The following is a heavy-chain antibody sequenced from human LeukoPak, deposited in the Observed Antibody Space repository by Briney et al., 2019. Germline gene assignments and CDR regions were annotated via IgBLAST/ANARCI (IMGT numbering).Heavy chain of an antibody. J-gene: IGHJ5*02. D-gene: IGHD1-26*01. V-gene: IGHV1-18*01. CDR3: ARDNSVGDTAWWFDP. CDR1: GYTFTTYN. Sequence: ASVKVSCKASGYTFTTYNINWVRQAPGQGLEWMGWISGYNGNTNYAQKLQGRVTMTTDTSTSTAYMELRSLKSDDTAVYYCARDNSVGDTAWWFDPWGQGTLVTVSS. CDR2: ISGYNGNT.